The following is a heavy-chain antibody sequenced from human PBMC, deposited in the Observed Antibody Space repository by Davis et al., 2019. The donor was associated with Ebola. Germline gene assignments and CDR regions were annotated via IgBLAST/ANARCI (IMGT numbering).Heavy chain of an antibody. D-gene: IGHD4-23*01. Sequence: SETLSLTCSVSGGSVGSDYWSWIRQPPGKGLEWIGYIYYTGSTNYNPSLKSRVAISLDTSKNQFSLGLIFVTAADTAVYYCARRLGSNSNFDSWGQGTLVTVSS. J-gene: IGHJ4*02. CDR3: ARRLGSNSNFDS. V-gene: IGHV4-59*08. CDR2: IYYTGST. CDR1: GGSVGSDY.